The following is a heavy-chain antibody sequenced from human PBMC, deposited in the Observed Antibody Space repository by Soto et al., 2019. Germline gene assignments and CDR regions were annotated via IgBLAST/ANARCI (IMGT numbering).Heavy chain of an antibody. Sequence: GGSLNLYCAAYPFSVGNNYMSWDRPASGKVLEWVSVIYNDGNTYYADSVKGRFTISRDNSKNTLYLQMNNLRAEDTAVYYCARGGGIAARPFYYYYGMDVWGQGT. J-gene: IGHJ6*02. V-gene: IGHV3-53*01. D-gene: IGHD6-6*01. CDR2: IYNDGNT. CDR1: PFSVGNNY. CDR3: ARGGGIAARPFYYYYGMDV.